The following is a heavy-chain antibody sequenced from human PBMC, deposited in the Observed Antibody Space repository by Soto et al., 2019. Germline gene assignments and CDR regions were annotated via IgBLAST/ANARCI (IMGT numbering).Heavy chain of an antibody. D-gene: IGHD2-15*01. CDR2: IWYDGSNK. CDR3: ARDGYCSGGSCYSVPVFDY. J-gene: IGHJ4*02. Sequence: QMQLVESGGGVVQPGRSLRLSCAASGFTFSSYGMHWVRQAPGKGLEWVAGIWYDGSNKYYADSVKGRFTISRDNSKNTLYLQMNSLRAEDTAVYYCARDGYCSGGSCYSVPVFDYWGQGTLVTVSS. V-gene: IGHV3-33*01. CDR1: GFTFSSYG.